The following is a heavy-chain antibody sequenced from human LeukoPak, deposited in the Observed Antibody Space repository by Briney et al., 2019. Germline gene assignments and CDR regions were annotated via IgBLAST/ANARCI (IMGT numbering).Heavy chain of an antibody. J-gene: IGHJ3*02. CDR1: GYTFTGYY. CDR2: INPNSGGT. V-gene: IGHV1-2*02. D-gene: IGHD3-22*01. CDR3: ASSYYDSSGYYYGAFDI. Sequence: ASVTVSCKASGYTFTGYYMHWVRQAPGQGLEWMGWINPNSGGTNYAQKFQGRVTMTRDTSISTAYMELSRLRSDDTAVYYCASSYYDSSGYYYGAFDIWGQGTMVSVSS.